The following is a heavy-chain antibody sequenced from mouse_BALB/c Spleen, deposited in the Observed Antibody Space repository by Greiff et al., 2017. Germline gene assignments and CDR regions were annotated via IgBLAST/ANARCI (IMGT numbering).Heavy chain of an antibody. V-gene: IGHV1-18*01. CDR3: TRILYGNSLYAMDY. J-gene: IGHJ4*01. D-gene: IGHD2-1*01. CDR1: GYTFTDYN. CDR2: INPNNGGT. Sequence: EVQLQQSGPELVKPGASVKIPCKASGYTFTDYNMDWVKQSHGKSLEWIGDINPNNGGTIYNQKFKGKAKLTAVTSTSTAYMELSSLTNEDSAVYYCTRILYGNSLYAMDYWGQGTSVTVSS.